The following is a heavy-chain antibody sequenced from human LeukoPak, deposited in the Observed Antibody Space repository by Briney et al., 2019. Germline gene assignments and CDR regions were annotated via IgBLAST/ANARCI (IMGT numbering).Heavy chain of an antibody. J-gene: IGHJ2*01. D-gene: IGHD6-13*01. Sequence: SETLSLTCTVSGGVINTYYWNWIRQPAGKGLEWLGRIHSSGRTNYNPSLKSRVTISVDTSKNQFSLKLSSVTAADTAVYYCARQKIAAAGTARWYFDLWGRGTLVTVSS. V-gene: IGHV4-4*07. CDR3: ARQKIAAAGTARWYFDL. CDR2: IHSSGRT. CDR1: GGVINTYY.